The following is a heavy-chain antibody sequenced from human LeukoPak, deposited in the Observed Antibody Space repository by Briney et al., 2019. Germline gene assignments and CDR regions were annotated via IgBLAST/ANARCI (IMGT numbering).Heavy chain of an antibody. V-gene: IGHV4-34*01. CDR2: INHTGST. Sequence: SETLSLTCAVSGGSFSGYYWSWIRQPPGKGLEWIGEINHTGSTNYNPSLKSRVTISVDTSKNQFSLKLSSVTAADTAVYYCANADSSSHTFDYWGQGTLVTVSS. CDR1: GGSFSGYY. J-gene: IGHJ4*02. D-gene: IGHD6-6*01. CDR3: ANADSSSHTFDY.